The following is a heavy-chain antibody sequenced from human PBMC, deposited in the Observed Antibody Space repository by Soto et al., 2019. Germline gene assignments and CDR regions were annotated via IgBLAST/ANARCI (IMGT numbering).Heavy chain of an antibody. V-gene: IGHV3-23*01. CDR2: ISGSGGST. Sequence: EVQLLESGGGLVQPGGSLRLSCAASGFTFSSYAMSWVRQAPGKGLEWVSAISGSGGSTYYADSVKGRFTISRDNSKNPLYLQMNSRRAEDTAVYYCATHSGSYAWGWFDPWGQGTLVTVSS. D-gene: IGHD1-26*01. CDR3: ATHSGSYAWGWFDP. J-gene: IGHJ5*02. CDR1: GFTFSSYA.